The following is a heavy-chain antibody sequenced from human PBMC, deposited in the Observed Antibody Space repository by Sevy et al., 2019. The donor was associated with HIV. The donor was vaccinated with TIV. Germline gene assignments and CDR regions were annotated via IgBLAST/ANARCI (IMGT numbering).Heavy chain of an antibody. CDR1: GGSISSGSYY. D-gene: IGHD2-21*02. V-gene: IGHV4-61*02. CDR2: IYTSGST. Sequence: SETLSLTCTVSGGSISSGSYYWSWIRQPAGKGLEWIGRIYTSGSTNYNPSLKSRVTISVDTSKNQFSLKLSSVTAADTAVYYCARGGGNSFLDAFDIWGQWTMVTVS. J-gene: IGHJ3*02. CDR3: ARGGGNSFLDAFDI.